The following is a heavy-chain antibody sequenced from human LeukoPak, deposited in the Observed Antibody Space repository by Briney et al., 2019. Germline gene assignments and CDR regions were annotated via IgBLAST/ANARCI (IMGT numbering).Heavy chain of an antibody. V-gene: IGHV1-2*02. J-gene: IGHJ4*02. CDR3: ARGYDFWSGYQH. Sequence: ASVKVSCKASGYTFTGYYMHCVRQAPGQGLEWMGWVNPNSGGTNYAQKFQGRVTMTRDTSISTAYMELSRLRSDDTAVYYCARGYDFWSGYQHWGQGTLVTVSS. CDR2: VNPNSGGT. D-gene: IGHD3-3*01. CDR1: GYTFTGYY.